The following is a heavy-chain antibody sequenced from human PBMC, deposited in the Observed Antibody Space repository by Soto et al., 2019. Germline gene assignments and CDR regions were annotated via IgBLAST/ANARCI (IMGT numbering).Heavy chain of an antibody. Sequence: GGSLRLSCAASGFTFSSYAMSWVRQAPGKGLEWVSAISGSGGSTYYADSGKGPFNISRDNSKNTLYLQMNSLRAEETAVYYCAKVDTVLRFLEWEKNYYYGMDVWGQGTTVTVSS. CDR3: AKVDTVLRFLEWEKNYYYGMDV. J-gene: IGHJ6*02. V-gene: IGHV3-23*01. CDR2: ISGSGGST. D-gene: IGHD3-3*01. CDR1: GFTFSSYA.